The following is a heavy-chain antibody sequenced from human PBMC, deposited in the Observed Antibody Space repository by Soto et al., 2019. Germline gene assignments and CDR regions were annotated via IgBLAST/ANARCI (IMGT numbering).Heavy chain of an antibody. CDR3: ARVGGQLLRPYYFDY. CDR1: GGSISSYY. CDR2: IYYSGST. D-gene: IGHD2-2*01. J-gene: IGHJ4*02. V-gene: IGHV4-59*01. Sequence: SETLSLTCTVSGGSISSYYWSWIRQPPGKGLEWIGYIYYSGSTNYNPSLQSRVTISADTSKKQFSLNLSSVTAADTAVYYCARVGGQLLRPYYFDYWGQGTLVTVSS.